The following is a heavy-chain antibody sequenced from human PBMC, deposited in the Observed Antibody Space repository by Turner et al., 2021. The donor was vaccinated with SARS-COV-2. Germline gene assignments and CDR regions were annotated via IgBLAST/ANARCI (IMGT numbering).Heavy chain of an antibody. J-gene: IGHJ4*02. CDR2: IWYDGSNK. CDR3: ARDGASGATGLDY. CDR1: GFTFSSYG. V-gene: IGHV3-33*01. Sequence: QVQLVESGGGVVQPGRSLRLSCAASGFTFSSYGMHWVRQAPGKGLEWVAVIWYDGSNKYYADPVKGRFTISRDNSKNTQYLQMNSLRAEDTAVYYCARDGASGATGLDYWGQGTLVTVSS. D-gene: IGHD5-12*01.